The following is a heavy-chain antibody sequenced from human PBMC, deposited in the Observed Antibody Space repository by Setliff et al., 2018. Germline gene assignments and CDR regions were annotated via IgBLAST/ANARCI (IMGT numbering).Heavy chain of an antibody. Sequence: LETLSLTCAVYGGSFSCYYWSWIRQPPGKGLEWIGEINHSGSTNYNPSLKSRVTISVDTSKNQFSLKLSSVTAADTAVYYCARESRYYYDNLGTLDYWGQGTLVTVSS. J-gene: IGHJ4*02. CDR2: INHSGST. V-gene: IGHV4-34*01. CDR3: ARESRYYYDNLGTLDY. D-gene: IGHD3-22*01. CDR1: GGSFSCYY.